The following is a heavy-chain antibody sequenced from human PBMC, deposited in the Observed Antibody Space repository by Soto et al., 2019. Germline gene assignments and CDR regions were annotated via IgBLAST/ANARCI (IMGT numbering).Heavy chain of an antibody. Sequence: SETLSLTCAVYGGSFSGYYWSWIRQPPGKGLEWIGEINHSGSTNYNPSLKSRVTISVDTSKNQFSLKLSSVTAADTAVYYCARGCSDGYYRPRAWFDPWGQGTLVTVSS. V-gene: IGHV4-34*01. CDR2: INHSGST. CDR3: ARGCSDGYYRPRAWFDP. CDR1: GGSFSGYY. J-gene: IGHJ5*02. D-gene: IGHD3-10*02.